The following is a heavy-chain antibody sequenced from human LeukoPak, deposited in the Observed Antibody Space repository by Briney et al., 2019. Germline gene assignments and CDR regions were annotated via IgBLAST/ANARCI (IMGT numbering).Heavy chain of an antibody. CDR3: ARGAPIRIAAAGSDAFDI. D-gene: IGHD6-13*01. V-gene: IGHV4-39*07. CDR2: IYYSGST. Sequence: PSETLSLTCTVSGGSISSSSYYWGWIRQPPGKGLEWIGSIYYSGSTYYNPSLRSRVTISVDTSKNQFSLQLNSVTPEDTAVYYCARGAPIRIAAAGSDAFDIWGQGTMVTVSS. J-gene: IGHJ3*02. CDR1: GGSISSSSYY.